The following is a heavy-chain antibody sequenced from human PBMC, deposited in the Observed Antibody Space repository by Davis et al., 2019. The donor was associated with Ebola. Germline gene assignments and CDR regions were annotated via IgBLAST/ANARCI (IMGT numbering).Heavy chain of an antibody. CDR3: AREGGLVRGIVITWKDGMDV. J-gene: IGHJ6*02. CDR2: INAGNGNT. CDR1: GYTFTSYG. Sequence: ASVKVSCKASGYTFTSYGISWVRQAPGQGLEWMGWINAGNGNTKYSQKFQARISITRDTSANTVFMELSSLTSEDKAVYYCAREGGLVRGIVITWKDGMDVWGQGTTVTVSS. V-gene: IGHV1-18*04. D-gene: IGHD3-10*01.